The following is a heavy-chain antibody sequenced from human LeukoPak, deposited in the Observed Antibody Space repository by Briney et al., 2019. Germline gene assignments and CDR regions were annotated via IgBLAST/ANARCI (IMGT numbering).Heavy chain of an antibody. D-gene: IGHD2/OR15-2a*01. CDR3: ARKNDFDI. CDR1: GGSISSDH. CDR2: IFYSGRT. J-gene: IGHJ3*02. V-gene: IGHV4-59*01. Sequence: PSETLSLTCTVSGGSISSDHWNWIRQPPGKGLEWIGCIFYSGRTSYNPSLKSRVTISVDMFKSQFSLRLTSVTAADTAVYYCARKNDFDIWGQGTLVTVSS.